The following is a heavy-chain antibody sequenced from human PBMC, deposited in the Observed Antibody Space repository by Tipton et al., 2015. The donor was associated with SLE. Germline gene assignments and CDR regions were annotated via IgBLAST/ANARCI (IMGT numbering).Heavy chain of an antibody. CDR3: ARGYCSSASCWFDP. CDR2: IYYSGST. Sequence: TLSLTCTVSSGSITGYYWSWIRQPPGKGLEWIGYIYYSGSTNYNPSLKSRVTISLDTSKKQFSLRLSSVTAADTAVYYCARGYCSSASCWFDPWGQGTLVTVSS. D-gene: IGHD2-2*01. V-gene: IGHV4-59*01. J-gene: IGHJ5*01. CDR1: SGSITGYY.